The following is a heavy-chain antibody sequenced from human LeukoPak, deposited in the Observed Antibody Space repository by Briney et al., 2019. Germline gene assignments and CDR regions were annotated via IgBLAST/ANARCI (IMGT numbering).Heavy chain of an antibody. CDR3: ARHVVAVGFDY. Sequence: GGSLRLSCAASGFTFSSYTMNWVRQAPGKGLEWVSSITSSSSYIYYADSVKGRFTISRDNAKNSLCQQMNSLRAEDTAVYYCARHVVAVGFDYWGQGTLVTVSS. CDR1: GFTFSSYT. J-gene: IGHJ4*02. D-gene: IGHD3-22*01. V-gene: IGHV3-21*01. CDR2: ITSSSSYI.